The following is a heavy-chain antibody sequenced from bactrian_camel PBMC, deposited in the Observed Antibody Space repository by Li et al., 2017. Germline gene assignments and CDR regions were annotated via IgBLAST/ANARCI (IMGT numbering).Heavy chain of an antibody. CDR3: ATSRGAASFNAMTYAY. D-gene: IGHD4*01. V-gene: IGHV3S53*01. J-gene: IGHJ4*01. CDR2: FDEGDT. Sequence: HVQLVESGGGSVQAGGSLRLSCKATSDVYSTYYMAWFRQAPGKEREGVAAFDEGDTIYGDSVKGRFTISRDNAVNNLLLEMNNHEPEDTAMYYCATSRGAASFNAMTYAYWGQGTQVTVS. CDR1: SDVYSTYY.